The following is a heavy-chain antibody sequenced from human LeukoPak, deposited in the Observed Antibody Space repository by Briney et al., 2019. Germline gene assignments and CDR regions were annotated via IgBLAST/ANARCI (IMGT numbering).Heavy chain of an antibody. V-gene: IGHV4-31*03. CDR1: GGSISSGGYY. J-gene: IGHJ5*02. D-gene: IGHD3-3*01. CDR2: IYYSGST. Sequence: PSETLSLTCTVSGGSISSGGYYWSWIRQHPGKGLEWIGYIYYSGSTYYNPSLKSRVTISVDTSKNQFSLKLSSVTAADTAVYYCARAPYYDFWSGYGIWFDPWGQGTLLTVSS. CDR3: ARAPYYDFWSGYGIWFDP.